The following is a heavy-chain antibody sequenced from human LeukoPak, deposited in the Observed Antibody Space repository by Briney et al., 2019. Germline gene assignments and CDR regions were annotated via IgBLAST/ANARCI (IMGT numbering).Heavy chain of an antibody. Sequence: GGSLRLSCAASGFTFSRYGMSWVRLAPGKGLEWVSTISDSGGNTYYADSVKGRFTISRNNSKNTLNLQMNSLRAEDTAVYYCAKRRDGYIQDYWGQGTLVTVSS. CDR3: AKRRDGYIQDY. CDR2: ISDSGGNT. V-gene: IGHV3-23*01. CDR1: GFTFSRYG. J-gene: IGHJ4*02. D-gene: IGHD5-24*01.